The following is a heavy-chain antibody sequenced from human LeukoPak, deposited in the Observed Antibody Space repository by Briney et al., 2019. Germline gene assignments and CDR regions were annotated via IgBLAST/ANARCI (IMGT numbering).Heavy chain of an antibody. Sequence: ASVKVSCKASGYIFTGYYMHWVRQAPGQGLEWMGWIDPNSGGTNYAQKFQGRVTMTRDTSISTAYMELSRLRSDDTAVYYCARDPSTAYYFDYWGQGILVTVSS. CDR1: GYIFTGYY. D-gene: IGHD2-21*01. J-gene: IGHJ4*02. CDR2: IDPNSGGT. CDR3: ARDPSTAYYFDY. V-gene: IGHV1-2*02.